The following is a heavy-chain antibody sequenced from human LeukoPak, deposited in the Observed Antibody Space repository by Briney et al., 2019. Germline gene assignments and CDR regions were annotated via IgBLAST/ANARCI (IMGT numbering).Heavy chain of an antibody. V-gene: IGHV1-18*01. J-gene: IGHJ6*02. CDR3: ARMLPSGWYVLGMYYYYYGMDV. CDR1: GYTFTSYG. D-gene: IGHD6-19*01. Sequence: PLASVKVSCKASGYTFTSYGISWVRQAPGQGLEWMGWISAYNGNTNYAQKLQGRVTMTTDTSTSTDYMELRSLRSDDTAVYYCARMLPSGWYVLGMYYYYYGMDVWGQGTTVTVSS. CDR2: ISAYNGNT.